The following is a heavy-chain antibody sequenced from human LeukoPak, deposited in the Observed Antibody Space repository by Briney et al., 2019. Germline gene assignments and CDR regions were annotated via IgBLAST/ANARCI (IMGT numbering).Heavy chain of an antibody. V-gene: IGHV4-61*05. CDR3: ARGSPGFEY. Sequence: SETLSLTCTVSGYSISSGYYWGWIRQPPGKGLEWIGYIYYSGSTNYNPSLKSRVTMSVDTSKNQFSLKLNSVTAADTAVYYCARGSPGFEYWGQGTLVTVSS. CDR2: IYYSGST. D-gene: IGHD3-10*01. CDR1: GYSISSGYY. J-gene: IGHJ4*02.